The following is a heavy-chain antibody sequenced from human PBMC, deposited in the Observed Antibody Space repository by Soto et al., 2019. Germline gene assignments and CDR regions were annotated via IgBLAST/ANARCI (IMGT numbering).Heavy chain of an antibody. V-gene: IGHV4-39*02. CDR1: GGSIDTSY. CDR2: IHYGGAT. CDR3: ARDIRIAWFLL. Sequence: SETLSLTCTVSGGSIDTSYWGWIRQPPGKGLEWIGTIHYGGATYYNPSLKSRVTISVATSKNHFSLSRSSVTAADTAVYYCARDIRIAWFLLWCPATLVTVST. D-gene: IGHD2-21*01. J-gene: IGHJ5*02.